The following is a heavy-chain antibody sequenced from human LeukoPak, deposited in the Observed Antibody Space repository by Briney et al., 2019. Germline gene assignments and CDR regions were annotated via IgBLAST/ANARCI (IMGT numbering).Heavy chain of an antibody. Sequence: ASVKVSCKASGYTFTGYYMHWVRQAPGQGLEWMGCINPNNGDPHYAQKFQGRVTMTRDTSISTAYMELSSLRPDDTAFYYCTRDASRTHFDSWGQGTLVTVSS. CDR2: INPNNGDP. J-gene: IGHJ4*02. V-gene: IGHV1-2*02. CDR3: TRDASRTHFDS. CDR1: GYTFTGYY. D-gene: IGHD6-13*01.